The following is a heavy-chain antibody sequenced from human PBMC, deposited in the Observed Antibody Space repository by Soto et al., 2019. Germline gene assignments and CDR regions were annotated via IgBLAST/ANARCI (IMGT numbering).Heavy chain of an antibody. V-gene: IGHV1-69*13. J-gene: IGHJ3*02. CDR1: GGTLSSYA. Sequence: SVKVSCKASGGTLSSYAISWVRQAPGQGLEWMGGIIPIFGTANYAQKFQGRATITADESTSTAYMELSSLRSEDTAVYYCARDSSGYYPDAFDIWGQGTMVTVSS. CDR3: ARDSSGYYPDAFDI. D-gene: IGHD3-22*01. CDR2: IIPIFGTA.